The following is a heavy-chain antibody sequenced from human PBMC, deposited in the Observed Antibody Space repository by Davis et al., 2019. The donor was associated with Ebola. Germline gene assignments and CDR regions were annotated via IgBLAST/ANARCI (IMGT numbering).Heavy chain of an antibody. V-gene: IGHV3-64D*08. Sequence: PGGSLRLSCSASGFILSNSAMHWVRQAPGKGLEYVSGLNDHGDRLHYGHSVKGRFTISRDISKNTVYLQMSSLSAEDTALYYCVKDRSGSYAFDIWGRGTMVIVSS. CDR2: LNDHGDRL. CDR1: GFILSNSA. D-gene: IGHD3-10*01. CDR3: VKDRSGSYAFDI. J-gene: IGHJ3*02.